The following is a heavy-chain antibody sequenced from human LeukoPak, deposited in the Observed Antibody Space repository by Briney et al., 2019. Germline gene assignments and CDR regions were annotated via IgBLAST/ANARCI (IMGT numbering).Heavy chain of an antibody. D-gene: IGHD6-6*01. CDR3: ARVGGGIAARRVGIFDY. V-gene: IGHV4-34*01. J-gene: IGHJ4*02. CDR1: GGSFSGYY. Sequence: AETLSLSCAVSGGSFSGYYWTWIRQPPGKGLEWIGEINHSGSTNYNPSLKSRVTISVDTSKNQFSLKLSSVTAADTAVYYCARVGGGIAARRVGIFDYWGQGTLVTVSS. CDR2: INHSGST.